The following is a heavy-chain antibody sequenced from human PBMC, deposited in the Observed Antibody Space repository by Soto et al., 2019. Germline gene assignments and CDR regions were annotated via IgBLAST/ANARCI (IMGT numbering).Heavy chain of an antibody. J-gene: IGHJ4*02. V-gene: IGHV1-69*01. D-gene: IGHD3-3*01. CDR3: ARWRGAVTTPGFMGPLDY. CDR2: ITPKFATA. CDR1: GGTLSSFT. Sequence: QVQLVQLGAEVKKPGSSVKVSCKASGGTLSSFTISWVRQAPGQGPEWMGGITPKFATAKYAQKFQGRVTITADESTNTLYMELRSLRSEDTAVYYCARWRGAVTTPGFMGPLDYWGQGTLVTVSS.